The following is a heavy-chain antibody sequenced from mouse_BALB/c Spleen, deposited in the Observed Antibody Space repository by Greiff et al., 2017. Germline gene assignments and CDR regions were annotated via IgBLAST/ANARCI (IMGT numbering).Heavy chain of an antibody. J-gene: IGHJ4*01. Sequence: EVQVVESGGALVQPGGSRKLSCAASGFTFSSFGMHWVRQAPEKGLEWVAYISSGSSTIYYADTVKGRFTISRDNPKNTLFLQMTSLRSEDTAMYYCARRSRDAMDYWGQGTSVTVSS. CDR3: ARRSRDAMDY. CDR1: GFTFSSFG. V-gene: IGHV5-17*02. CDR2: ISSGSSTI.